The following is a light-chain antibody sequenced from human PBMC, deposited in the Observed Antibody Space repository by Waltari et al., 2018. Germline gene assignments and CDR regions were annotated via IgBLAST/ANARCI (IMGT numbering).Light chain of an antibody. CDR1: QSLLHSNGYNY. V-gene: IGKV2-28*01. CDR2: LGS. CDR3: KEALQSVT. J-gene: IGKJ5*01. Sequence: DIVMTQSPLSLPVTAGEPASIACRSSQSLLHSNGYNYLDWYLKKPGPIPKILSYLGSKRASGVPDRFFGSGSGTDFTLHISRGEGGGGGGYYWKEALQSVTFGQGTRLEIK.